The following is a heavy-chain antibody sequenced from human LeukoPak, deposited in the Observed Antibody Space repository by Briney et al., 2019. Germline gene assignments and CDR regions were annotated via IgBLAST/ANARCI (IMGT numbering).Heavy chain of an antibody. D-gene: IGHD4-17*01. CDR2: INGGEAT. CDR3: AKGRTTTVNYDAFDV. Sequence: GGSLRLSCAASGFTFASQTMSWVRQAPGKGLEWVSAINGGEATTCADSVKGRFTISRDNSMNTLYLQMISLRAEDTAVYYCAKGRTTTVNYDAFDVWGQGTMVTVSS. J-gene: IGHJ3*01. V-gene: IGHV3-23*01. CDR1: GFTFASQT.